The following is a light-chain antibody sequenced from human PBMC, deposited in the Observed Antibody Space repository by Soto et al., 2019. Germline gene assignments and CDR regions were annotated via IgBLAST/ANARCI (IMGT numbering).Light chain of an antibody. CDR3: QQYASSPPYT. V-gene: IGKV3-20*01. J-gene: IGKJ2*01. CDR2: GAS. Sequence: EIVLTQSPGTLSLSPGERATLSCRASQSVSSNYLAWYQQKPGQAPRLLIYGASSRATGIPDRFSGSGSGKDFTLTISRLEPDDFAMYYCQQYASSPPYTFGQGTNLEIK. CDR1: QSVSSNY.